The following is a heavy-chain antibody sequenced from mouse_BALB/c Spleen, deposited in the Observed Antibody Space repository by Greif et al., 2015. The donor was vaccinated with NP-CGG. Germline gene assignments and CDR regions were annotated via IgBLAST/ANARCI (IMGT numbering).Heavy chain of an antibody. Sequence: QVQLKESGAELVRPGTSVKVSCKASGYAFTNYFIEWIKQRPGQGLEWIGVINPGSANTNYNEKFKDKATLTADKSSSTAYMQLSSLTSDDSAVYFCARKITGSFGYWGQGTTLTVSS. CDR2: INPGSANT. D-gene: IGHD4-1*01. J-gene: IGHJ2*01. V-gene: IGHV1-54*03. CDR1: GYAFTNYF. CDR3: ARKITGSFGY.